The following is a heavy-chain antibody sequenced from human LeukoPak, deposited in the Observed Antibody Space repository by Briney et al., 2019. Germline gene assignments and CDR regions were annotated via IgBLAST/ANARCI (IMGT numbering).Heavy chain of an antibody. CDR2: INLDGSEK. V-gene: IGHV3-7*03. CDR1: GFIFSTSW. Sequence: PGGSLRLSCTASGFIFSTSWMTWVRQAPGKGLEWVANINLDGSEKYYVDSVKGRFTISRDNSKNTLYLQMNSLRAEDTAVYYCAKDMTTVTTGAFDIWGQGTMVTVSS. D-gene: IGHD4-17*01. CDR3: AKDMTTVTTGAFDI. J-gene: IGHJ3*02.